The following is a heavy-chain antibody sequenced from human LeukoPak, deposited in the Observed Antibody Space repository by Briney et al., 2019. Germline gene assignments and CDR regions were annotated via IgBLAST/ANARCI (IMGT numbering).Heavy chain of an antibody. CDR3: AKEPANWGILDY. CDR1: GFTFSSYA. V-gene: IGHV3-30-3*01. CDR2: ISYDGSNK. J-gene: IGHJ4*02. D-gene: IGHD7-27*01. Sequence: GRSLRLSCAASGFTFSSYAMHWVRQAPGKGLEWVAVISYDGSNKYYADSVKGRFTISRDKSKNTLYLQMNSLRAEDTAVYYCAKEPANWGILDYWGQGTLVTVSS.